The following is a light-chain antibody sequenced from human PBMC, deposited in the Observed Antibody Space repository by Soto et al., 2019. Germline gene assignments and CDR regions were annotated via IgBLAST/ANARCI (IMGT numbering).Light chain of an antibody. CDR2: EVS. J-gene: IGLJ1*01. Sequence: QCALTQPPSASGPPGQSVTISCAGTSSDVGGYNYVSWYQQYPGKVPKLMIYEVSERPSGVPDRFSGSKSGNTAFLTVSGLQAEDEADYYCLSYADTAYVFGTGTKVTVL. V-gene: IGLV2-8*01. CDR3: LSYADTAYV. CDR1: SSDVGGYNY.